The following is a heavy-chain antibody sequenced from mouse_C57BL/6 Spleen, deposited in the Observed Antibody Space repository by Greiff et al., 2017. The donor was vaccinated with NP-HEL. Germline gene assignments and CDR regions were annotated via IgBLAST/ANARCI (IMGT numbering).Heavy chain of an antibody. V-gene: IGHV5-16*01. CDR2: INYDGSST. CDR3: ARDSYGSSNWYFDV. D-gene: IGHD1-1*01. CDR1: GFTFSDYY. Sequence: EVKLMESEGGLVQPGSSMQLSCTASGFTFSDYYMAWVRQVPEKGLEWVANINYDGSSTYYLDSLKSRFIISRDNAKNILYLQMSSLKSEDTATYYCARDSYGSSNWYFDVWGTGTTVTVSS. J-gene: IGHJ1*03.